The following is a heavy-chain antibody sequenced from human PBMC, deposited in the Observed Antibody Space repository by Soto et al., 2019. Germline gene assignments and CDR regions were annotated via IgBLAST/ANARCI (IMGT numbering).Heavy chain of an antibody. CDR1: GFTFSSYA. V-gene: IGHV3-23*01. Sequence: GGSLRLSCAASGFTFSSYAMSWVRQAPGKGLEWVSAISGSGGSTHYADSVKGRFTVSRDNSKNTLYLQMNSLRAEDTAVYYCAKVGGEQLGHYYYYGMDVWGQGTTVTVS. CDR3: AKVGGEQLGHYYYYGMDV. J-gene: IGHJ6*02. D-gene: IGHD6-6*01. CDR2: ISGSGGST.